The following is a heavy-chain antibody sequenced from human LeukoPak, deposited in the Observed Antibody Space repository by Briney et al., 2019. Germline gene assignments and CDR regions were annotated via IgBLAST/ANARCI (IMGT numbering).Heavy chain of an antibody. CDR2: IWYDGSNK. D-gene: IGHD6-19*01. Sequence: GGSLRLSCAASGFTFSSYGMHWVRQAPGKGLEWVAVIWYDGSNKYYADSVKGRFTITRDNSKNTLYLQMNSLRAEDTAVYYCARGGYYLERSIAVAGTVLNWFDPWGQGTLVTVSS. V-gene: IGHV3-33*01. J-gene: IGHJ5*02. CDR1: GFTFSSYG. CDR3: ARGGYYLERSIAVAGTVLNWFDP.